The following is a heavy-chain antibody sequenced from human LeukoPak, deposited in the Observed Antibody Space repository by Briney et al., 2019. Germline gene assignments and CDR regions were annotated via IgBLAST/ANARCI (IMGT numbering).Heavy chain of an antibody. CDR2: ISGSDDGT. D-gene: IGHD4-23*01. CDR1: GFTFSTYA. CDR3: AKDTTVVTIGAFDI. V-gene: IGHV3-23*01. J-gene: IGHJ3*02. Sequence: GGSLRLSCAASGFTFSTYAMSWVRQIPGKGLEWVSAISGSDDGTYYADSVKGRFTISRDNSKNTLYLQMNSLRAEDTAVYYCAKDTTVVTIGAFDIWGQGTMVTVSS.